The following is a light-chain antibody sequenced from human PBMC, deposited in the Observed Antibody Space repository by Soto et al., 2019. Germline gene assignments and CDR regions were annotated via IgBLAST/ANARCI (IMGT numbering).Light chain of an antibody. CDR1: ESVSSK. CDR2: GAS. Sequence: EIVLTQSPATLSLSPGERATLSCRASESVSSKLVWYQQKPGQAPRLLIYGASSRAAGIPDRFSGSGSGTDFTLTISSLEPEDFAVYYCQQRSSWPATFGPGT. J-gene: IGKJ3*01. V-gene: IGKV3-11*01. CDR3: QQRSSWPAT.